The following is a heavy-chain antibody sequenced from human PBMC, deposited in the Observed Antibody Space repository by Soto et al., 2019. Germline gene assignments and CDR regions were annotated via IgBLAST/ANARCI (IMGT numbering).Heavy chain of an antibody. CDR1: GYSIGSAYH. V-gene: IGHV4-38-2*02. Sequence: PSETLSLTCAVSGYSIGSAYHWGWIRQPPGKGLEWIGNIYHSGTTYYNPSLKSRVTISLDKSKNQFSLKLTSVTAADSAVYYCARDDHIVVVPTSLGAMDVWGQGTTVTVSS. CDR3: ARDDHIVVVPTSLGAMDV. D-gene: IGHD2-2*01. CDR2: IYHSGTT. J-gene: IGHJ6*02.